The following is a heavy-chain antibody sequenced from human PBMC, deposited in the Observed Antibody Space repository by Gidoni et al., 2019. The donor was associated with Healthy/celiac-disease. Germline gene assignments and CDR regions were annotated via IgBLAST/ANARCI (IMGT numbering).Heavy chain of an antibody. CDR1: GYTLTGPY. V-gene: IGHV1-2*02. CDR2: INPTTGGT. CDR3: TRDRDIGFDY. D-gene: IGHD5-12*01. Sequence: QGQLVQSGAEVKKPGASVKVSCKASGYTLTGPYLHWLRQAPGQGIEWMGWINPTTGGTKYAESFHGRVTMTRDTSISTAYMELNNLRSDDTAVYYCTRDRDIGFDYWGQGTLVTVSS. J-gene: IGHJ4*02.